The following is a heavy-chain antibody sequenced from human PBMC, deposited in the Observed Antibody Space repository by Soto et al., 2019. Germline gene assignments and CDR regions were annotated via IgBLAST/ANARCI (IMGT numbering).Heavy chain of an antibody. CDR2: IIPILGIA. V-gene: IGHV1-69*02. CDR1: GGTFSSYT. D-gene: IGHD4-17*01. CDR3: ARALTVTAPLDY. J-gene: IGHJ4*02. Sequence: QVQLVQSGAEVKKPGSSVKVSCKASGGTFSSYTISWVRQAPGQGLEWMGRIIPILGIANYAQKFQGRVTITADKSTSTAYMELSSLRSEDTAVYYCARALTVTAPLDYWGQGTLVTVSS.